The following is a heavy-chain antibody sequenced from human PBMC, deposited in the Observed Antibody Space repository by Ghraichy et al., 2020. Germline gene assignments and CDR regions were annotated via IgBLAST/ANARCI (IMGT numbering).Heavy chain of an antibody. CDR2: IHGDGCVT. J-gene: IGHJ3*01. V-gene: IGHV3-74*01. CDR3: TRDQYIHNAFDF. Sequence: GGSLRLSCAASGFTFSSYRMHWVRQVPGKGLVWVSTIHGDGCVTNYSESVKGRFTVSRDNAKNTLYLQMNSLRAEDTAVYYCTRDQYIHNAFDFWGQATMVTVSS. D-gene: IGHD5-18*01. CDR1: GFTFSSYR.